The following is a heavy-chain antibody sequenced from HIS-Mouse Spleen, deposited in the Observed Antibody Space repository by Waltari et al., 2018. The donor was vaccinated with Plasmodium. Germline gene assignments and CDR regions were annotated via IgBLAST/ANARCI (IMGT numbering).Heavy chain of an antibody. CDR2: ISYDGSNK. Sequence: QVQLVESGGGVVQPGRSLRISCAASGFTLSSYGRHWVRQAPGKGLEWVAVISYDGSNKYYADSVKGRFTISRDNSKNTLYLQMNSLRAEDTAVYYCAKAQGVINFDYWGQGTLVTVSS. CDR1: GFTLSSYG. CDR3: AKAQGVINFDY. D-gene: IGHD3-16*01. J-gene: IGHJ4*02. V-gene: IGHV3-30*18.